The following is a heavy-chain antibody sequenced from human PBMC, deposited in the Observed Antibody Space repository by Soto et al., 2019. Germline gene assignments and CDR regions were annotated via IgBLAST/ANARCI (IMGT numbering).Heavy chain of an antibody. CDR2: IYYSGST. Sequence: QVQLQESGPGLVKPSETLSLTCTVSGGSVSSGSYYWSWIRQPPGKGLEWIGYIYYSGSTNYNPNLKSRVTISVDTSKNQFSLKLSSVTAADTAVYYCARDVGRLRRPGRGDFFDYWGQGTLVTVSS. J-gene: IGHJ4*02. CDR3: ARDVGRLRRPGRGDFFDY. D-gene: IGHD5-12*01. CDR1: GGSVSSGSYY. V-gene: IGHV4-61*01.